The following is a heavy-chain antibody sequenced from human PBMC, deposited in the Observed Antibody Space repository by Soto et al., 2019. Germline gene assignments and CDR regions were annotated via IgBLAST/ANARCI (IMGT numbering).Heavy chain of an antibody. CDR2: IWYDGSNK. CDR3: ATGGGAYCGSTSCYGDAFDI. J-gene: IGHJ3*02. D-gene: IGHD2-2*01. V-gene: IGHV3-33*01. CDR1: GFTFSSYG. Sequence: QVQLVESGGGVVQPGRSLRLSCAASGFTFSSYGMHWVRQAPGKGLEWVAVIWYDGSNKYYADSVKGRFTISRDNSKNTLYLQMNSLRAEDTAVYYCATGGGAYCGSTSCYGDAFDIWGQGTMVTVSS.